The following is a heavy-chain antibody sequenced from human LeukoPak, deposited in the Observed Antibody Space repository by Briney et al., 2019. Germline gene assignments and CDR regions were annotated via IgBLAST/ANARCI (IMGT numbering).Heavy chain of an antibody. CDR3: ARGAIAASVDY. CDR2: IYYSGST. D-gene: IGHD6-6*01. Sequence: SETLSLTCTVSGGSISSYYWSWIRQPPGKGLEWIGYIYYSGSTNYNPSLKSRVTISVDTSKNQFSLKLSSVTAAGTAVYYCARGAIAASVDYWGQGTLVTVSS. V-gene: IGHV4-59*01. J-gene: IGHJ4*02. CDR1: GGSISSYY.